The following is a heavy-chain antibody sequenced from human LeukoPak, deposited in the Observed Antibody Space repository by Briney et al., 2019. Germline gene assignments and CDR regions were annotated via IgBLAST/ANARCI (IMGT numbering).Heavy chain of an antibody. Sequence: ASVKVPYKASGYTFTSYAMHWVRQAPGQRLEWMGWINAGNGNTKYSQKFQGRVTITRDTSASTAYMELSSLRSEDTAVYYCARDQAYGIAVAGTYYYGMDVWGKGTTVTVSS. CDR2: INAGNGNT. CDR3: ARDQAYGIAVAGTYYYGMDV. CDR1: GYTFTSYA. D-gene: IGHD6-19*01. V-gene: IGHV1-3*01. J-gene: IGHJ6*04.